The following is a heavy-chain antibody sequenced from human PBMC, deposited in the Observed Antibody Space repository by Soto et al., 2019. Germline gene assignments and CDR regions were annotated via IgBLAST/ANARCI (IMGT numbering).Heavy chain of an antibody. CDR3: ARDLIDCTNGVCYPLFDY. D-gene: IGHD2-8*01. CDR2: IIPIFGTA. V-gene: IGHV1-69*06. J-gene: IGHJ4*02. Sequence: SVKVSCKASGGTFSSYAISWVRQAPGQGLEWMGGIIPIFGTANYAQKFQGRVTITADKSTSTAYMELSSPRSEDTAVYYCARDLIDCTNGVCYPLFDYWGQGTLVTVSS. CDR1: GGTFSSYA.